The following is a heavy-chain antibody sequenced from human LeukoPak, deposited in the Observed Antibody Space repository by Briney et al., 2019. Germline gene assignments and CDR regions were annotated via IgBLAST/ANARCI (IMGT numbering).Heavy chain of an antibody. CDR2: MNTKSGNT. CDR1: GYTFTRYD. J-gene: IGHJ3*02. D-gene: IGHD3-10*01. CDR3: ATDLIVYYAPPNYAFDI. Sequence: ASVKVSCKASGYTFTRYDINWVRQATGQGLEWMGWMNTKSGNTGHAQKFQGRVTMTEDTSTDTAYMELSSLRSEDTAVYYCATDLIVYYAPPNYAFDIWGQGTMVTVSS. V-gene: IGHV1-8*01.